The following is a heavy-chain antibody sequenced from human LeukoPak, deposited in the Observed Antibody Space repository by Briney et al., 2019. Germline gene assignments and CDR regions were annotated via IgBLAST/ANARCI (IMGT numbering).Heavy chain of an antibody. D-gene: IGHD3-10*01. CDR1: GFTFSNTS. V-gene: IGHV3-53*01. J-gene: IGHJ6*02. CDR2: IYSGGST. Sequence: GGSLRLSCAASGFTFSNTSMSWVRQAPGKGLEWVSVIYSGGSTYYADSVKGRFTISRDNSKNTLYLQMNSLRAADTAVYYCARDMMVQGGPRAYYGMDVWGQGTTVTVSS. CDR3: ARDMMVQGGPRAYYGMDV.